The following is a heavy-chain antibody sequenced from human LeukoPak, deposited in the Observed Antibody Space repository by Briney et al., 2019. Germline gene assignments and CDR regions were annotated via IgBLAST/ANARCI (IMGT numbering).Heavy chain of an antibody. V-gene: IGHV4-4*07. CDR3: VRDDESSSWGAFDI. Sequence: SETLSLTCTVSGGSISSYYWSWIRQPAGKGLEWIGRIYTSGSTNYNPSLKSRVTMSVDTSKNQFSLKLSSVTAADTAVYYCVRDDESSSWGAFDIWGQGTMVTVSS. J-gene: IGHJ3*02. CDR1: GGSISSYY. D-gene: IGHD6-13*01. CDR2: IYTSGST.